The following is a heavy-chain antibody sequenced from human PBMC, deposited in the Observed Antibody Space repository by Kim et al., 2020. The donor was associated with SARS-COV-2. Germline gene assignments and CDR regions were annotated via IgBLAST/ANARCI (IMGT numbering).Heavy chain of an antibody. D-gene: IGHD2-2*01. CDR2: IRSKANSYAT. Sequence: GGSLRLSCAASGFTFSGSAMHWVRQASGKGLEWVGRIRSKANSYATAYAASVKGRFTISRDDSKNTAYLQMNSLKTEDTAVYYCTNLVVPAAISWGQGTLVTVSS. V-gene: IGHV3-73*01. J-gene: IGHJ5*02. CDR3: TNLVVPAAIS. CDR1: GFTFSGSA.